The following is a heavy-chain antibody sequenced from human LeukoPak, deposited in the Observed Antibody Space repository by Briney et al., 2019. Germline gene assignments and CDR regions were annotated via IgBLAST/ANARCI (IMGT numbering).Heavy chain of an antibody. CDR1: GYTFTSYG. V-gene: IGHV1-18*01. CDR3: ATKYYYDSSGYYRFCDY. D-gene: IGHD3-22*01. CDR2: ISAYNGNT. Sequence: ASVKVSCKASGYTFTSYGISWVRQAPGQGLEWMGWISAYNGNTNYAQKLQGRVTMTTDTSTSTAYMELRSLRSEDTAVYYCATKYYYDSSGYYRFCDYWGQGTLVTVSS. J-gene: IGHJ4*02.